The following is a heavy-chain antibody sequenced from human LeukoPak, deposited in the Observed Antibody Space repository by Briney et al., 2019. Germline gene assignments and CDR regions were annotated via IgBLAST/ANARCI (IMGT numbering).Heavy chain of an antibody. D-gene: IGHD6-13*01. CDR2: IYYSGST. V-gene: IGHV4-59*01. J-gene: IGHJ6*03. Sequence: SETLSLTCTVSGGSISSYYWSWIRQPPGKGLEWIGYIYYSGSTNYNPSLKSRVTISVDTSKNQFSLKLSSVTAADTAVYYCARIWGSSGYYYYYYMDVWGKGTTVAVSS. CDR3: ARIWGSSGYYYYYYMDV. CDR1: GGSISSYY.